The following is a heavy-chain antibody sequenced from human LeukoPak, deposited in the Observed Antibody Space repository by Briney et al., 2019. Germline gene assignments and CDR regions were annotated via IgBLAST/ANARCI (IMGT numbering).Heavy chain of an antibody. CDR1: GFTFSSYS. CDR2: ISSSSSYI. J-gene: IGHJ6*03. D-gene: IGHD6-13*01. Sequence: GGSLRLSCAASGFTFSSYSMNWVRQAPGKGLEWVSSISSSSSYIYYADSVKGRFTISRDNAKNSLYLQMNSLRAEDTAVYYCAREDSSSWYSYYYYYMDVWGKGTTVTVSS. V-gene: IGHV3-21*01. CDR3: AREDSSSWYSYYYYYMDV.